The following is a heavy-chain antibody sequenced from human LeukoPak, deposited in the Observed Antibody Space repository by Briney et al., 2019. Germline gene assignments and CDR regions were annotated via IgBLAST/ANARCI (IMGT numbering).Heavy chain of an antibody. V-gene: IGHV3-21*01. D-gene: IGHD6-13*01. Sequence: GGSLRLSCAASGFTFSSYSMNWVRQAPGKGLEWVSSISSSSSYIYYADSVKGRFTISRDNAKNSLYLQMNSLRAEDTAVYYCAREIYPFRYSRSWYDYWGQGTLVTVSS. CDR2: ISSSSSYI. J-gene: IGHJ4*02. CDR3: AREIYPFRYSRSWYDY. CDR1: GFTFSSYS.